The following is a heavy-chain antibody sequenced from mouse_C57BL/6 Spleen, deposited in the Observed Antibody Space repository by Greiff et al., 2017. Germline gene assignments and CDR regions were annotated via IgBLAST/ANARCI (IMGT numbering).Heavy chain of an antibody. CDR1: GYTFTDYY. V-gene: IGHV1-26*01. D-gene: IGHD4-1*01. CDR2: INPNNGGT. Sequence: EVQLQQSGPELVKPGASVKISCKASGYTFTDYYMNWVKQSHGKSLEWIGDINPNNGGTSYNQKFKGKATLTVDKSSSTAYMELRSLTSEDSAVYYCALGPDYAMDYWGQGTSVTVSS. CDR3: ALGPDYAMDY. J-gene: IGHJ4*01.